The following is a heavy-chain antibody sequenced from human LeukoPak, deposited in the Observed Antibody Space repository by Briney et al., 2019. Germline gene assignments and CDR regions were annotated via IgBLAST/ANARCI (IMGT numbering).Heavy chain of an antibody. Sequence: GGSLRLSCAASGFTFSSYAMPWVRQAPGKGLEWVAVISYDGSNKYYVDSVKGRFTISRDNSKNTLYLQMNSLRAEDTAVYYCARDRRDYSYYYYGMDVWGQGTTVTVSS. CDR1: GFTFSSYA. D-gene: IGHD4-4*01. CDR3: ARDRRDYSYYYYGMDV. CDR2: ISYDGSNK. V-gene: IGHV3-30-3*01. J-gene: IGHJ6*02.